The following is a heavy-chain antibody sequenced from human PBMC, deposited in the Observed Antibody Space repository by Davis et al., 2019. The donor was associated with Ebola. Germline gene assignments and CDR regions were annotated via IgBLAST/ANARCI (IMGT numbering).Heavy chain of an antibody. Sequence: SGPTLVKPTQTLTLTCTFSGSSVVTSGVRVDWVRQPPGKALEWLAFISSNDNRRFNPSLKDRLTITKDTFKNQVVLTMTNMEPVDAGTYYCAHSQNLVLGGSWGQGTPVTVSS. D-gene: IGHD1-26*01. CDR2: ISSNDNR. CDR1: GSSVVTSGVR. CDR3: AHSQNLVLGGS. V-gene: IGHV2-5*01. J-gene: IGHJ5*02.